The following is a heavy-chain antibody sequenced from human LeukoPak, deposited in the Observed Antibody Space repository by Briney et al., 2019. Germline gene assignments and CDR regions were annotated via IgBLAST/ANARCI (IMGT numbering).Heavy chain of an antibody. CDR1: GYTLTSYG. CDR2: ISAYNGNT. D-gene: IGHD6-19*01. V-gene: IGHV1-18*01. J-gene: IGHJ6*02. Sequence: ASVKVSCKASGYTLTSYGISWVRQAPGQGIEWMGWISAYNGNTNYAQKLQGRVTMTTDTSTSTAYMELRSLRSDDTAVYYCARDRLVAVAGYYYYYGMDVWGQGTTVTVSS. CDR3: ARDRLVAVAGYYYYYGMDV.